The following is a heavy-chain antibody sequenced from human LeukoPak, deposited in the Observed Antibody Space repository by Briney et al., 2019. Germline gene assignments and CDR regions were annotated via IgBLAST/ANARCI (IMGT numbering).Heavy chain of an antibody. CDR3: ASSSLRGSDAFDI. CDR2: TYYRSKWYT. Sequence: TSQTLSLTCAISGDSVSNNNAAWNWIRQSPSRGLEWLGRTYYRSKWYTDYAVSVSSRITINPDASKNQFSLQLNSVTPEDTAVYYCASSSLRGSDAFDIWGQGTMVTVSS. D-gene: IGHD3-16*01. J-gene: IGHJ3*02. V-gene: IGHV6-1*01. CDR1: GDSVSNNNAA.